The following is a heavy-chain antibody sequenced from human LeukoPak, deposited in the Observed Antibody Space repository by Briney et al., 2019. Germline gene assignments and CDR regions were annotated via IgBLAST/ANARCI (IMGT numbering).Heavy chain of an antibody. Sequence: PSETLSLTCAVYGGSFSGFYWSWVRQPPGKGLEWIGEINHSGSTNYNPSLKSRVTISVDTSKNQFSLKLSSVTAADTAVYYCARDRGWYHADSWGQGTLVTVSS. V-gene: IGHV4-34*01. CDR3: ARDRGWYHADS. CDR2: INHSGST. CDR1: GGSFSGFY. D-gene: IGHD6-19*01. J-gene: IGHJ4*02.